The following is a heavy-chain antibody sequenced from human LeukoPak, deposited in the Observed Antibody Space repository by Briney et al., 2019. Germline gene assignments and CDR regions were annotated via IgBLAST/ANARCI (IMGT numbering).Heavy chain of an antibody. Sequence: PSETLSLTCTVSGGSISSYYWSWIRQPAGKGLEWIGRVYTSGSTNYNPSLKSRVTMSVDTSKNQFSLKLSSVTAADTAVYYCARTGDSGYDSYENWFDPWGQGTLVTVSS. J-gene: IGHJ5*02. CDR1: GGSISSYY. V-gene: IGHV4-4*07. D-gene: IGHD5-12*01. CDR3: ARTGDSGYDSYENWFDP. CDR2: VYTSGST.